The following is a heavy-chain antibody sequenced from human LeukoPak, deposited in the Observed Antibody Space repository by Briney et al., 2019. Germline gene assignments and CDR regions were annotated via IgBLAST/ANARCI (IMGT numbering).Heavy chain of an antibody. J-gene: IGHJ2*01. CDR3: AKDTARQPASNWYFDL. Sequence: GGSLRLSCAASGFTFDDYAMHWVRQAPGTGLEWVSLICGDGGSTYYADSVKGRFTLSRDNSKNSLYLQMNSLRTEDTALYYCAKDTARQPASNWYFDLWGRGTLVTVSS. CDR1: GFTFDDYA. D-gene: IGHD4-11*01. CDR2: ICGDGGST. V-gene: IGHV3-43*02.